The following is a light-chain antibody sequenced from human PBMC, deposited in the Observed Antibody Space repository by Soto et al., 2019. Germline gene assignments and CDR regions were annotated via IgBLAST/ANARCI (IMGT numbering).Light chain of an antibody. CDR2: DVS. V-gene: IGLV2-14*01. CDR1: SSDIGDYNF. CDR3: TSYTGSSTEDDV. J-gene: IGLJ1*01. Sequence: QSALTQPASVSGSPGQSITISCTGTSSDIGDYNFVSWYQQHPGKAPRLMIYDVSNRPSGVSDRFSGSKSGNTASLTISGLQAEDEAEYYSTSYTGSSTEDDVFGTGTKLTVL.